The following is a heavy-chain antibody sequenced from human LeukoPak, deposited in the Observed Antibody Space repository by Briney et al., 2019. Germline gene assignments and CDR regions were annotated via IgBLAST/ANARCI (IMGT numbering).Heavy chain of an antibody. CDR3: ATNVLLWFGELLYHPGGAFDI. Sequence: GASVKVSCKASGYTFTGYYMHWVRQAPGQGLEWMGWINPNSGGTNYAQKFQGRVTMTRDTSISTAYMELSRLRSDDTAVYYCATNVLLWFGELLYHPGGAFDIWGQGTMVTVSS. J-gene: IGHJ3*02. CDR1: GYTFTGYY. V-gene: IGHV1-2*02. CDR2: INPNSGGT. D-gene: IGHD3-10*01.